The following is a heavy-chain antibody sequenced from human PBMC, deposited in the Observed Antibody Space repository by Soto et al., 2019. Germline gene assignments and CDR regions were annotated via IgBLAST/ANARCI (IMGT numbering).Heavy chain of an antibody. V-gene: IGHV1-24*01. D-gene: IGHD5-18*01. CDR2: FDPADPET. Sequence: QVQLVQSGAEVKKPGASVQVSCKVSGFTLSKSSMHWVRQAPGKGLEWMGGFDPADPETIYAQKFQGRVTMTEDTSTDTAYMELSSLRSEDTAVYFCAIGGERYNYGIAWGQGTLVTVSS. J-gene: IGHJ5*02. CDR3: AIGGERYNYGIA. CDR1: GFTLSKSS.